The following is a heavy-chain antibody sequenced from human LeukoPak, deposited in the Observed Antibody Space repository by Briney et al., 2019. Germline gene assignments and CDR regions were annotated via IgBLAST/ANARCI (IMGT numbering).Heavy chain of an antibody. CDR3: ARGEVNSLIDY. Sequence: ASVKVSCKASGYTFSDYFLHWVRQAPGQGPEWMGGIIPIFGTANYAQKFQGRVTITADESTSTAYMELSSLRSEDTAVYYCARGEVNSLIDYWGQGTLVTVSS. V-gene: IGHV1-69*13. CDR2: IIPIFGTA. D-gene: IGHD2-21*01. CDR1: GYTFSDYF. J-gene: IGHJ4*02.